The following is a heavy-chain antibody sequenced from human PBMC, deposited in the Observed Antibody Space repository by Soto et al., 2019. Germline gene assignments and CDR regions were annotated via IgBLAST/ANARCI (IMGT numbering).Heavy chain of an antibody. J-gene: IGHJ3*02. CDR1: GGTFSSYA. D-gene: IGHD1-7*01. V-gene: IGHV1-69*06. CDR3: ARDIRYNWNYWYAFDI. CDR2: IIPIFGTA. Sequence: QVQLVQSGAEVKKPGSSVKVSCKASGGTFSSYAISWVRQAPGQGLEWMGGIIPIFGTANYAQKFQGRVTITADKSTSTAYMELSRLRSQDTAVYYCARDIRYNWNYWYAFDIWGQGTMVTVSS.